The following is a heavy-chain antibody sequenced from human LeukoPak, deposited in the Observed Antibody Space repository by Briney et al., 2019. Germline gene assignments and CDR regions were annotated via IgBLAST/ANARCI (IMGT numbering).Heavy chain of an antibody. V-gene: IGHV1-18*01. J-gene: IGHJ4*02. Sequence: ASVKVSCKASGYTFTSYGISWVRQAPGQGLEWVGWISAYNGNTNYAQKLQGRVTMTTDTSTSTAYMELRSLRSDDTAVYYCARDQSGSGSYGVWDYWGQGTRVTVSS. CDR3: ARDQSGSGSYGVWDY. CDR1: GYTFTSYG. CDR2: ISAYNGNT. D-gene: IGHD3-10*01.